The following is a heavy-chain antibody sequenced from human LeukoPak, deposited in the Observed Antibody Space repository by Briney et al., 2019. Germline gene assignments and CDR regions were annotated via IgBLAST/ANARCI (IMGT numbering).Heavy chain of an antibody. CDR3: ARLSVPDVEGAFDI. CDR1: GASMSHYY. Sequence: KPSETLSLTSTVSGASMSHYYWSWIRPPAGKGLEWIGRVHTSGSSTYNPSLRSLVTMSVDTSKNQSSLKLSSVTAADTAVYYCARLSVPDVEGAFDIWGQGTLVTVSS. D-gene: IGHD2-2*01. CDR2: VHTSGSS. V-gene: IGHV4-4*07. J-gene: IGHJ3*02.